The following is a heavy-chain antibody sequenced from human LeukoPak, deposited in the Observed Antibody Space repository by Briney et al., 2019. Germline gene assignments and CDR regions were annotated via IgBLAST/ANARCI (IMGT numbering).Heavy chain of an antibody. D-gene: IGHD5-24*01. V-gene: IGHV4-4*07. CDR2: IDASGST. J-gene: IGHJ3*02. Sequence: SETLSLTCTVSGASVSSYFWIWIRQSAGRGLEWIGRIDASGSTNFNPPLESRVTRSVDSSKNQFYLRLSSVTAADTALYYCARKDGDIWGQGTMVTVSS. CDR1: GASVSSYF. CDR3: ARKDGDI.